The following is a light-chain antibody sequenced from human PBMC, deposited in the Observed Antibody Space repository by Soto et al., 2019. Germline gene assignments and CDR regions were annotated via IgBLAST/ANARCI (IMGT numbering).Light chain of an antibody. J-gene: IGLJ2*01. CDR2: EVS. CDR1: RSDVGGYNY. CDR3: SSYSSRKSLV. V-gene: IGLV2-14*01. Sequence: QSALTQPASVSGSPGQSITISCIGTRSDVGGYNYVSWYQQHPGKAPKLVIYEVSYRPSGVSNRFSGSKSGNTASLTISGLQAEDEADYYCSSYSSRKSLVFGGGTKLTVL.